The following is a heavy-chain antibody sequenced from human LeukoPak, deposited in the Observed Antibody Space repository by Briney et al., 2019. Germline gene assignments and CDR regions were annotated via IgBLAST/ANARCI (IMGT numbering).Heavy chain of an antibody. Sequence: GGSLRLSCAASGFTFSSYGMHWVRQAPGKGLEWVAVISYDGSNKYYADSVKGRFTISRDNSKNTLYLQMNSLRAEDTAVYYCAKDKFRGSSSSWFDYWGQGTLVTVSS. D-gene: IGHD6-13*01. CDR2: ISYDGSNK. V-gene: IGHV3-30*18. CDR3: AKDKFRGSSSSWFDY. J-gene: IGHJ4*02. CDR1: GFTFSSYG.